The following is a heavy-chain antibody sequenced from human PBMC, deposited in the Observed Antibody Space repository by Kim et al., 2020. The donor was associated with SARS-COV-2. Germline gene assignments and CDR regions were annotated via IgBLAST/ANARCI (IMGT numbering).Heavy chain of an antibody. V-gene: IGHV3-23*01. D-gene: IGHD5-12*01. J-gene: IGHJ4*02. CDR2: ISGSGGST. CDR1: GFTFSSYA. CDR3: AKKGTYSGYDGGLLN. Sequence: GGSLRLSCAASGFTFSSYAMSWVRQAPGKGLEWVSGISGSGGSTYYADSVKGRCTISKDNSKNTLYLQMNSLRAEDTAVYYCAKKGTYSGYDGGLLNWGQGTLVTVSS.